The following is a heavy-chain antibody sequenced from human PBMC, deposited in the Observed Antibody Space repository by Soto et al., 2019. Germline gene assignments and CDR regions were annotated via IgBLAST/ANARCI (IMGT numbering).Heavy chain of an antibody. J-gene: IGHJ6*02. Sequence: SETLSLTCTVSGGSISTYYWSWIRQPAGKGLEWIGHIDTSGNTNYNPSLKSRVTMSVDTSKKQFSLKLTSVTAADTAVYYCARYSSNWFQTEGMDVWGQGTTVTVSS. CDR2: IDTSGNT. D-gene: IGHD6-13*01. CDR3: ARYSSNWFQTEGMDV. V-gene: IGHV4-4*07. CDR1: GGSISTYY.